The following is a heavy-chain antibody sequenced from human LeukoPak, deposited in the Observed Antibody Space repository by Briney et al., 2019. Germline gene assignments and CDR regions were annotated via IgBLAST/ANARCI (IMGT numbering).Heavy chain of an antibody. CDR3: AKYRDGSQPWH. D-gene: IGHD5-24*01. J-gene: IGHJ4*02. CDR1: GFAFSSYD. V-gene: IGHV3-23*01. CDR2: ISGSGDRT. Sequence: PGGSLRLSCAASGFAFSSYDMSWFRQAPGKGLEWVSAISGSGDRTFYRDSVKGRFTISRDNSKNTLYLQMYSLGAEDTALYYSAKYRDGSQPWHWGQGTLVTVSS.